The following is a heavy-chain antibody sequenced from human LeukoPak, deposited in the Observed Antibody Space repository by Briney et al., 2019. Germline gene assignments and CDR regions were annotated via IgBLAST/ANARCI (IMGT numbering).Heavy chain of an antibody. V-gene: IGHV1-18*01. J-gene: IGHJ6*03. CDR1: GGTFSSYA. CDR2: ISAYNGNT. CDR3: ARKPEYYDFWSGYLWAPDISYYYMDV. Sequence: ASVKVSCRASGGTFSSYAISWVRQAPGQGLEWIGWISAYNGNTNYAQKLQGRVTMTTDTSTSTAYMELRSLRSDDTAVYYCARKPEYYDFWSGYLWAPDISYYYMDVWGKGTTVTVSS. D-gene: IGHD3-3*01.